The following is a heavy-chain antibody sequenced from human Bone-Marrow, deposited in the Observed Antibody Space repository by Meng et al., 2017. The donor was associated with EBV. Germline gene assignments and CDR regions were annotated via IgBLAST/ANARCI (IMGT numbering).Heavy chain of an antibody. CDR1: GFIFNNYR. V-gene: IGHV3-21*01. J-gene: IGHJ4*02. CDR2: IDYGGIST. Sequence: EVQLEESGGGLVEPGGSLRLSCAASGFIFNNYRMNWVRQAPGKGLEWVSVIDYGGISTYYADSVKGRFTISRDNAKNSVSLQMNNLRAEDTAVYYCVREEYDPRDFWGQGTLVTVSS. CDR3: VREEYDPRDF. D-gene: IGHD3-16*01.